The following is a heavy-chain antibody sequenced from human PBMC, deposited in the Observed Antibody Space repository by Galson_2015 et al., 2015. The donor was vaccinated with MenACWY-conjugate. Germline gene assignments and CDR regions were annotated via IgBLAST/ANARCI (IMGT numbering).Heavy chain of an antibody. V-gene: IGHV3-30*02. D-gene: IGHD1-26*01. Sequence: SLRLSCAASGFTFSSYGMHWVRQAPGKGLEWVAFIRYDGSNKYYADSVKGRFTISRDNSKNTLYLQMNSLRAEDTAVYYCASLWVKWELTPESDAFDIWGQGTMVTVS. J-gene: IGHJ3*02. CDR1: GFTFSSYG. CDR2: IRYDGSNK. CDR3: ASLWVKWELTPESDAFDI.